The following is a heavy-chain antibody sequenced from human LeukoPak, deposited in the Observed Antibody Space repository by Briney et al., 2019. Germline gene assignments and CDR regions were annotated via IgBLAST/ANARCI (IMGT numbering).Heavy chain of an antibody. CDR2: IFSSGTT. D-gene: IGHD3-22*01. CDR1: GGSISSTNYY. V-gene: IGHV4-61*02. Sequence: SETLSLTCTVSGGSISSTNYYWSWIRQPAGKGLEWIGRIFSSGTTNYNPSLRSRVTISIDTSKNQFSLKVSSVTDADTAVYYCARASYSYDINGWVPFDYWGQGTLVTVSS. J-gene: IGHJ4*02. CDR3: ARASYSYDINGWVPFDY.